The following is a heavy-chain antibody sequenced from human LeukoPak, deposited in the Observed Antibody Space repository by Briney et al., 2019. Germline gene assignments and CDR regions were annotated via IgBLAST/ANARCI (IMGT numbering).Heavy chain of an antibody. Sequence: ASVNVSCKASGYTFTSYGISWVRQAPGQELEWMGWISAYNGNTNYAQKLQGRVTMTTDTSTSTAYMELRSLRSDDTAVYYCARDWNENYYDSSGYRSVYYFDYWGQGTLVTVSS. CDR1: GYTFTSYG. CDR3: ARDWNENYYDSSGYRSVYYFDY. V-gene: IGHV1-18*01. D-gene: IGHD3-22*01. CDR2: ISAYNGNT. J-gene: IGHJ4*02.